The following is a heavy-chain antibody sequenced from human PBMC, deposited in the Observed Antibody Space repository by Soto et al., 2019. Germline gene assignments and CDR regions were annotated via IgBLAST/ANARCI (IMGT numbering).Heavy chain of an antibody. D-gene: IGHD3-10*01. J-gene: IGHJ6*02. Sequence: GGSLRLSCAASGFTFSSYGMHWVRQAPGKGLEWVAAISYDGSNKYYADSVKGRFTISRDNSKNTPYLQMNSLRAEDTAVYYCAANYGSGSYYGMDVWGQGTTVTVSS. CDR3: AANYGSGSYYGMDV. V-gene: IGHV3-30*03. CDR1: GFTFSSYG. CDR2: ISYDGSNK.